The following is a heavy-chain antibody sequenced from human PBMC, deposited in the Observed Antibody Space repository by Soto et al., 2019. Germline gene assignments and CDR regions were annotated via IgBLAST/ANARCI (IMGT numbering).Heavy chain of an antibody. V-gene: IGHV1-46*01. CDR1: GYTFTNYY. J-gene: IGHJ4*02. CDR2: IYPSGGST. D-gene: IGHD3-10*01. Sequence: ASVKVSCKASGYTFTNYYMHWVRQAPGQGLEWMGIIYPSGGSTRNAQKFQGRVTMTRDTSTSTVYMELSSLRSEDTAVYYCARDFSGPIDYWGRVTLVTVSS. CDR3: ARDFSGPIDY.